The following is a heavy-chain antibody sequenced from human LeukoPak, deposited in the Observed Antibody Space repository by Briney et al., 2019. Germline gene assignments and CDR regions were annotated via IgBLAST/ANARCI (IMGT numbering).Heavy chain of an antibody. CDR1: GGSISSYY. V-gene: IGHV4-4*07. Sequence: SETLSLTCTVSGGSISSYYWSWIRQPTGKGLEWIGRIYTSGSTNYNPSLKSRVTMSVDTSKNQFSLKLSSVTAADTAVYYCARDTNDYDDLYYFDYWGQGTLVTVSS. CDR2: IYTSGST. D-gene: IGHD4-17*01. CDR3: ARDTNDYDDLYYFDY. J-gene: IGHJ4*02.